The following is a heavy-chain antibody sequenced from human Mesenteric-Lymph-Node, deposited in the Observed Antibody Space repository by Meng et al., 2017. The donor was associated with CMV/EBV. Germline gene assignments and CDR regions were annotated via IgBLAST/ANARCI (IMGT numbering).Heavy chain of an antibody. J-gene: IGHJ4*02. Sequence: GESLKISCAASGFTFSSYWMSWVRQAPGKGLEWVSVIYSGGSTKYADSVKGRFTISRDNSENTLYLQMNSLRGEDTAVYYCARGLVGANTFDYWGQGTLVTVSS. CDR3: ARGLVGANTFDY. CDR2: IYSGGST. V-gene: IGHV3-53*01. D-gene: IGHD1-26*01. CDR1: GFTFSSYW.